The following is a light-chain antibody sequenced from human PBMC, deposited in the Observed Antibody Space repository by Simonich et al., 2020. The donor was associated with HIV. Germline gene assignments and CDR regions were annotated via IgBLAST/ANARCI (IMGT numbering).Light chain of an antibody. V-gene: IGLV2-14*01. J-gene: IGLJ3*02. Sequence: QSALTQPASVSGSPGQSITISCTGTSCDVGGYNYVSWYQQHPGKAPKVMIYAVSKRPSGVSNRFAGSKSANTAALTISGLQAEDEADYYCSSYTSSSTWVFGGGTKLTVL. CDR1: SCDVGGYNY. CDR3: SSYTSSSTWV. CDR2: AVS.